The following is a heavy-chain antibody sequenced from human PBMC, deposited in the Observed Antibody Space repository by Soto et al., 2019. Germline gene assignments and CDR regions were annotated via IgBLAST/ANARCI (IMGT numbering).Heavy chain of an antibody. CDR3: VRAQGMLTKWNYFDS. CDR2: IFHSGHT. J-gene: IGHJ4*02. D-gene: IGHD3-16*01. CDR1: GDSVSSGDYS. Sequence: SETLSLTCAVSGDSVSSGDYSWNWIRQPPGKGLEWIGYIFHSGHTYYNPSLQSRVTISIDTSKNQFSLKVSSVSAADTAVYYCVRAQGMLTKWNYFDSWGQGTLVTVSS. V-gene: IGHV4-30-2*01.